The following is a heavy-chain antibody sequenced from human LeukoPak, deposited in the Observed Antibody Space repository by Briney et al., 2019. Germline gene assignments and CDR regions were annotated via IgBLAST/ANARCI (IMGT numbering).Heavy chain of an antibody. CDR1: GFIFSSYA. CDR2: ISGSGGST. CDR3: AKTVAILWFGEFMYYFDY. Sequence: GGSLRLSCAASGFIFSSYAMSWVRQAPGKGLEWVSAISGSGGSTYYADSVKGRFTISRDNSKNTLYLQMNSLRAEDTAVYYCAKTVAILWFGEFMYYFDYWGQGTLVTVSS. V-gene: IGHV3-23*01. J-gene: IGHJ4*02. D-gene: IGHD3-10*01.